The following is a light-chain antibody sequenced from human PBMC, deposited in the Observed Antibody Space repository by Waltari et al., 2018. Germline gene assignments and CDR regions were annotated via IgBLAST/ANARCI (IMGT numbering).Light chain of an antibody. Sequence: DIQMTLFPSSLSASAGDRVTITCRASQGINTYLNWYPQTPGKPPKRLIYTASDLETGVPSRFSGSGSGTDFTLTMSSLQREGFATYYSLHYSDNPYSFGQGTKVEIK. V-gene: IGKV1-17*01. CDR3: LHYSDNPYS. CDR1: QGINTY. CDR2: TAS. J-gene: IGKJ2*03.